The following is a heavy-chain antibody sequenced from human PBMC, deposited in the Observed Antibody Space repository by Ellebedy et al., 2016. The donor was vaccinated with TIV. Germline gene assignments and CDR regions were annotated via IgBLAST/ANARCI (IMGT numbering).Heavy chain of an antibody. CDR1: GFTVSTNY. CDR2: IYSGGST. CDR3: ATRRDGGTYKGFYGMDV. V-gene: IGHV3-53*01. Sequence: GESLKISCAASGFTVSTNYMSWVRQAPGKGLEWVSVIYSGGSTYYADSVKGRFTISRDNSKNTLYLQMNSLRAEDTAVYYCATRRDGGTYKGFYGMDVWGQGTTVTVSS. D-gene: IGHD1-26*01. J-gene: IGHJ6*02.